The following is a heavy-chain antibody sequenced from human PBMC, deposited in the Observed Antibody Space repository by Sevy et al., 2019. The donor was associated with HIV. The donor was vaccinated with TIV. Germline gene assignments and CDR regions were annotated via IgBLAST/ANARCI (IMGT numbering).Heavy chain of an antibody. Sequence: GWSLRLSCAGSGFSFSSYAMSWVRQAPGKGLEWVSTISSGGSRYSADSVKGRFTISRDSSKNTLYLQMNSLRGEDTAVYYCARGQYSYGLLFDLWGQGTLVTVSS. V-gene: IGHV3-23*01. CDR3: ARGQYSYGLLFDL. CDR2: ISSGGSR. J-gene: IGHJ4*02. CDR1: GFSFSSYA. D-gene: IGHD5-18*01.